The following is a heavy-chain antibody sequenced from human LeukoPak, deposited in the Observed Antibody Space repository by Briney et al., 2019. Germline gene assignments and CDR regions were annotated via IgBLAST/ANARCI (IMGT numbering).Heavy chain of an antibody. J-gene: IGHJ6*03. D-gene: IGHD3-10*01. CDR3: ARMVRENPYTYYMDV. Sequence: SETLSLTCTVSGGSISSGSYYWSWIRQPAGKGLEWIGRIYTSGSTNYNPSLKSRVTISVDTSKNQFSLKLSSVTAADTAVYYCARMVRENPYTYYMDVWGKGTTVTISS. CDR2: IYTSGST. CDR1: GGSISSGSYY. V-gene: IGHV4-61*02.